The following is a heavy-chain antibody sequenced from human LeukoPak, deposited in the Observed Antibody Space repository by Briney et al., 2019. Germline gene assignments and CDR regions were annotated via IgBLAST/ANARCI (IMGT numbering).Heavy chain of an antibody. Sequence: SETLSLTCTVSVGSISTYYWSWIRQPPGKGLECIGHIYYSGSTNYNPSLKSRVTIAVDTSKNHFSLKLSSVTAADTAVYYCTRTYDSSGYTTFGYWGRGTLVTVSS. CDR1: VGSISTYY. V-gene: IGHV4-59*01. CDR2: IYYSGST. J-gene: IGHJ4*02. CDR3: TRTYDSSGYTTFGY. D-gene: IGHD3-22*01.